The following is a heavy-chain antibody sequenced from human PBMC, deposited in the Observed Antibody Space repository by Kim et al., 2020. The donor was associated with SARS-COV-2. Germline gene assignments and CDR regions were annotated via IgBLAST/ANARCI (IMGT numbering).Heavy chain of an antibody. Sequence: YPPPPKRRVTLSVDTSKNQFSLKLSSVTAADTSVYYCARVRGYSYGFDYWGQGTLVTVSS. J-gene: IGHJ4*02. CDR3: ARVRGYSYGFDY. D-gene: IGHD5-18*01. V-gene: IGHV4-61*02.